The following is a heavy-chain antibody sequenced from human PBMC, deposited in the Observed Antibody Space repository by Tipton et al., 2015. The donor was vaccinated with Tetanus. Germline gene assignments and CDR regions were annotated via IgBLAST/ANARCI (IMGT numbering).Heavy chain of an antibody. Sequence: SLRLSCAASGFTFQDYAIHWVRQVTGKGLEWVSAISGNGRNKVYADSVKGRFTISRDNANNSLYVQMDSLRPEDTALYYCAREFRRGGSYQTEALDVWGQGTLVTVSS. CDR3: AREFRRGGSYQTEALDV. CDR1: GFTFQDYA. J-gene: IGHJ3*01. V-gene: IGHV3-9*01. D-gene: IGHD1-26*01. CDR2: ISGNGRNK.